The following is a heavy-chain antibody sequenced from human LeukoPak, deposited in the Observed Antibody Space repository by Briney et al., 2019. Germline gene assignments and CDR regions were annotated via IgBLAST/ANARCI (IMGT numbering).Heavy chain of an antibody. J-gene: IGHJ4*02. V-gene: IGHV3-21*01. CDR2: ISSSSSYI. Sequence: GGSLRLSCAASGFTFSSYTMNWVRQAPGKGLEWVSSISSSSSYIYYADSVKGRFTISRDNAKNTLYLQMNSLRAEDTAVYYCAGARIAAALHYWGQGTLVTVSS. CDR1: GFTFSSYT. CDR3: AGARIAAALHY. D-gene: IGHD6-13*01.